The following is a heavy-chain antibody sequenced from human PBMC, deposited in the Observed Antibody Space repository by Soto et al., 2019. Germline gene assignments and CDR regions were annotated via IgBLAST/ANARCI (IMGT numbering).Heavy chain of an antibody. D-gene: IGHD6-19*01. CDR3: AKNGWYSADI. CDR2: IFHSETT. J-gene: IGHJ3*02. Sequence: QMRLQESGPGLVKPPGTLSLACAVSGSSVSSDNWWCWVRQPPGKGLEWIGEIFHSETTNYNPSLKSRSTISVDKSKNQFSLTLTSVTAADTAVYYCAKNGWYSADIWGQGTMVTVSS. V-gene: IGHV4-4*03. CDR1: GSSVSSDNW.